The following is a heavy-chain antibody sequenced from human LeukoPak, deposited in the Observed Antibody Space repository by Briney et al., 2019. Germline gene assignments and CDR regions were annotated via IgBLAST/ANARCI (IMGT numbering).Heavy chain of an antibody. D-gene: IGHD5-24*01. J-gene: IGHJ5*02. V-gene: IGHV4-59*08. CDR3: ARQRWLQFHWFDP. CDR2: IYYSGNT. CDR1: GDSIRNYY. Sequence: SETLSLTCTVSGDSIRNYYWGWIRQPPGKGLEWIGYIYYSGNTNYNPSLKSRVIISVDTSKNQFSLKLSSVTAADTAVYYCARQRWLQFHWFDPWGQGTLVTVSS.